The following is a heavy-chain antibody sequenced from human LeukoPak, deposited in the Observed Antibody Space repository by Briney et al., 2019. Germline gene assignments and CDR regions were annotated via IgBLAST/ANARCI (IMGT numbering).Heavy chain of an antibody. Sequence: SETLSLTCAVSGDSMISTNWWSWVRQPPGKGLELIGEIYHSGSTNYNPSLKSRVTISVDTSKNQFSLKLSSVTAADTAVYYCARRSRRTGYCSSTSCLVMGAFDIWGQGTMVTVSS. CDR3: ARRSRRTGYCSSTSCLVMGAFDI. V-gene: IGHV4-4*02. CDR2: IYHSGST. J-gene: IGHJ3*02. D-gene: IGHD2-2*01. CDR1: GDSMISTNW.